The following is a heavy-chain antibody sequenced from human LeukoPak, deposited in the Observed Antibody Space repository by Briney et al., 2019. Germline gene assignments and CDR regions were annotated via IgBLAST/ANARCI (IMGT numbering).Heavy chain of an antibody. J-gene: IGHJ4*02. CDR1: GFTFSSYA. Sequence: PGGSLRLSCAASGFTFSSYAMSWVRQAPGKGLEWVSAISGSGGSTYYADSVKGRFTISRDNSKNTLYPQMNSLRAEDTAVYYCAKNIPSSRRAAPAHYFDYWGQGTLVTVSS. CDR2: ISGSGGST. CDR3: AKNIPSSRRAAPAHYFDY. D-gene: IGHD2-15*01. V-gene: IGHV3-23*01.